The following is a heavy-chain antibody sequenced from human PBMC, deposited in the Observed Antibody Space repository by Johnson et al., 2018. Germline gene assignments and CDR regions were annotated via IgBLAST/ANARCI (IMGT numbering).Heavy chain of an antibody. CDR2: VSPNGGLT. J-gene: IGHJ3*02. D-gene: IGHD3-10*01. CDR3: ARTSRGAFDI. Sequence: VQLVESGGGVVQPGGSLRLSCAASGFTFSDYGMHWVRQAPGKGLEWVAVVSPNGGLTYYRDSVKGRFTISRDISKNTLYLQMNSLGAEDTAVYFCARTSRGAFDIWGQGTMVSVSS. V-gene: IGHV3-30*03. CDR1: GFTFSDYG.